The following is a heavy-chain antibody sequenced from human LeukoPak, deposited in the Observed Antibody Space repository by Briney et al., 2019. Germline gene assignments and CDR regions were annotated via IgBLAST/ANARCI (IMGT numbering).Heavy chain of an antibody. CDR3: AKDDYDYGSN. CDR1: GFTFSSYA. J-gene: IGHJ4*02. CDR2: ISSNGGST. Sequence: GGSLRLSCAASGFTFSSYAMHWVRQAPGKGLEYVSAISSNGGSTYCANSVKGRFTISRDNSKNTLYLQMNSLRAEDTAIYYCAKDDYDYGSNWGQGTLVTVSS. V-gene: IGHV3-64*01. D-gene: IGHD4/OR15-4a*01.